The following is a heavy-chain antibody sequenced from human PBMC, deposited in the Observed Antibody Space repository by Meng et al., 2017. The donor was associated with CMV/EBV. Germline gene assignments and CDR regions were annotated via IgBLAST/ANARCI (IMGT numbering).Heavy chain of an antibody. CDR1: GTFSSYA. Sequence: GTFSSYAISWVRQAPGQGLEWMGGIIPIFGTANYAQKFQGRVTITTDESTSTAYMELSSLRSEDTAVYYCARAGDIVVVPAASGLDYWGQGTLVTVSS. J-gene: IGHJ4*02. D-gene: IGHD2-2*01. V-gene: IGHV1-69*05. CDR2: IIPIFGTA. CDR3: ARAGDIVVVPAASGLDY.